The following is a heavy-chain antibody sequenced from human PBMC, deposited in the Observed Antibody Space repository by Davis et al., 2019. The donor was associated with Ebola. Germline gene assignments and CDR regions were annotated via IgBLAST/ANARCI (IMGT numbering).Heavy chain of an antibody. D-gene: IGHD3-10*01. V-gene: IGHV4-39*07. Sequence: PSETLSLTCTVSGGSISSYYWGWIRQPPGKGLEWIGSIYYSGSTYYNPSLKSRVTISVDTSKNQFSLKLSSVTATDTAVYYCARVIRGGDFDYWGQGTLVTVSS. CDR3: ARVIRGGDFDY. CDR1: GGSISSYY. CDR2: IYYSGST. J-gene: IGHJ4*02.